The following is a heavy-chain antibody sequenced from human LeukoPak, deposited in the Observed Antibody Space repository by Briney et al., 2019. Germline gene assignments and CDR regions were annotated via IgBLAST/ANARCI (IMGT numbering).Heavy chain of an antibody. CDR2: INPSGGST. CDR3: AREQGDYYDSSGIPPRAFDI. CDR1: GYTFTSYY. Sequence: GASVKVSCKASGYTFTSYYMHWVRQAPGQGLEWMGIINPSGGSTSYAQKFQGRVTMTRDMSTSTVYMELSSLRSDDTAVYYCAREQGDYYDSSGIPPRAFDIWGQGTMVTVSS. J-gene: IGHJ3*02. D-gene: IGHD3-22*01. V-gene: IGHV1-46*01.